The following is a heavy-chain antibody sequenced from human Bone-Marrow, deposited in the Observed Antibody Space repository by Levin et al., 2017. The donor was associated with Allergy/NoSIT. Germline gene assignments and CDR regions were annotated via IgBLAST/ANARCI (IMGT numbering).Heavy chain of an antibody. CDR2: ISHSGST. J-gene: IGHJ6*03. CDR3: ARVVVVEASALVRRDYFYDMDV. Sequence: PSETLSLTCAVYGGSLSGYYWSWIRQPPGKGLEWLAEISHSGSTKYNPSLKSRVTTSMDTSKNQFSLKLTSVAAADTAVYYCARVVVVEASALVRRDYFYDMDVWGKGTTVTVSS. D-gene: IGHD2-15*01. CDR1: GGSLSGYY. V-gene: IGHV4-34*01.